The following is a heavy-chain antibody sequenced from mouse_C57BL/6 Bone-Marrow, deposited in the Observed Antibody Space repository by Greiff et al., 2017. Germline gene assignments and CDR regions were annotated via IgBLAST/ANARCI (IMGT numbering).Heavy chain of an antibody. D-gene: IGHD2-3*01. CDR1: GYTFTSYW. V-gene: IGHV1-52*01. CDR2: IDPSDSET. Sequence: QVQLQQPGAELVRPGSSVKLSCKASGYTFTSYWMHWVKQRPIQGLEWIGNIDPSDSETHYNQKFKDKATLTVDKSSSTAYMQLSSLKSEDSAVYYCARPIYDGYYWYFDVWGTGTTVTVSS. CDR3: ARPIYDGYYWYFDV. J-gene: IGHJ1*03.